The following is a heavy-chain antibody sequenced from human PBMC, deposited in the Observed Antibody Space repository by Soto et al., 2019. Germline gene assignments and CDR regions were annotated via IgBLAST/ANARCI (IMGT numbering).Heavy chain of an antibody. CDR2: ISYDGSNK. D-gene: IGHD2-2*02. J-gene: IGHJ6*02. Sequence: GGSLRLSCAASGFTFSSYGMHWVRQAPGKGLEWVAVISYDGSNKYYADSVKGRFTISRDNSKNTLYLQMNSLRAEDTAVYYCAKDCCSTSCYTCYYYYGMDVWGQGTTVTVSS. V-gene: IGHV3-30*18. CDR3: AKDCCSTSCYTCYYYYGMDV. CDR1: GFTFSSYG.